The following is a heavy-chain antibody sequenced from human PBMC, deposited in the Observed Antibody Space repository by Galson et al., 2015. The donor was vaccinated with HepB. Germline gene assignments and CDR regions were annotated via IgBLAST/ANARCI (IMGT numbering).Heavy chain of an antibody. CDR3: APSRSFDY. J-gene: IGHJ4*02. CDR1: GFIFSSYS. V-gene: IGHV3-48*02. CDR2: ISSGGSTV. Sequence: SLRLSCAASGFIFSSYSMNWARQAPGKGLEWVSYISSGGSTVYYADSVKGRFIISRDNAKNSLYLQMNSLRDEDTAVYYCAPSRSFDYWGQGTLVTVSS.